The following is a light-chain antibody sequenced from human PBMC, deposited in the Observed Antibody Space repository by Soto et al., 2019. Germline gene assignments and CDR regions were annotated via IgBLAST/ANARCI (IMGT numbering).Light chain of an antibody. CDR3: QLYGYAPT. Sequence: EIVLTQSPGTLSLSPGERATLSCRASPRVSSSFLAWYQQKPGQAPRLLIYDASSRATGIPDRFSGSGSGTGFTLPISRREPEDCALYYCQLYGYAPTFGPGTKVDIQ. CDR2: DAS. CDR1: PRVSSSF. J-gene: IGKJ3*01. V-gene: IGKV3-20*01.